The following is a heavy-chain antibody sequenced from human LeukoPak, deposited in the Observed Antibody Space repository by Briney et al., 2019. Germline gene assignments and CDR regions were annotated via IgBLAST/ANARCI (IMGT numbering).Heavy chain of an antibody. J-gene: IGHJ4*02. Sequence: PSQTLSLTCTVPGGSISSGGHYWSWIRQHPGKGLEWIGNIYYSGNTYYNPSLKSRVTISVDTSKNQFSLKLSSVTAADTAVYYCARADYLDSSGYFGKFEYWGQGTLVTVSS. CDR2: IYYSGNT. CDR3: ARADYLDSSGYFGKFEY. D-gene: IGHD3-22*01. CDR1: GGSISSGGHY. V-gene: IGHV4-31*03.